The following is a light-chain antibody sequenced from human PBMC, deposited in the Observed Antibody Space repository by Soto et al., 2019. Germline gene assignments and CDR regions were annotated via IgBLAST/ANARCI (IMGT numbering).Light chain of an antibody. V-gene: IGLV2-23*02. Sequence: QSALTQPASVSGSPGQSITISCTGTSSDVGSYNIVSWYQQHTGKAPKLMIQEVTKRTSGVSNRFSGAKSGNTASLTISGLQAEDEADYYCSSYAGTSTFVVFGGGTKRTVL. CDR3: SSYAGTSTFVV. CDR1: SSDVGSYNI. J-gene: IGLJ2*01. CDR2: EVT.